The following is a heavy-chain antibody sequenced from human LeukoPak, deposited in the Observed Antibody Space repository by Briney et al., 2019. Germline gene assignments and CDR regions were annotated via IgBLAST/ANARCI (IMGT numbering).Heavy chain of an antibody. Sequence: GGSLRLSCAASGFSFSNYVMYWVRQAPRKGLEWVAVKSYDGNNKYYADSVKGRFTISRDNSKNTLYLQMSSLRGEDTAVYYCAKGLQVAEPPDYWGQGILVTVSS. CDR2: KSYDGNNK. CDR3: AKGLQVAEPPDY. CDR1: GFSFSNYV. V-gene: IGHV3-30*18. J-gene: IGHJ4*02. D-gene: IGHD2-15*01.